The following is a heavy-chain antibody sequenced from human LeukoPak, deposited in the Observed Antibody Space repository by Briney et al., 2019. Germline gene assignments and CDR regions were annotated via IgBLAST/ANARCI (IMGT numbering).Heavy chain of an antibody. CDR3: ARHPGYYDSSGYYVGAFDI. V-gene: IGHV4-34*01. Sequence: GTLRLSCAASGFTFSSYWMSWIRQPPGKGLEWIGEINNSGSTYFNPSLKSRVTMSVDTSKNHFSLKLTSVTAADTAVYYCARHPGYYDSSGYYVGAFDIWGQGTMVTFSS. J-gene: IGHJ3*02. CDR2: INNSGST. D-gene: IGHD3-22*01. CDR1: GFTFSSYW.